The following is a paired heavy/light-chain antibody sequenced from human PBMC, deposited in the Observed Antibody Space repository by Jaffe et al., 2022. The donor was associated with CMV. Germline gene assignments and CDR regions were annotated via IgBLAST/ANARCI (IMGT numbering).Heavy chain of an antibody. Sequence: EVQLLESGGGLVQPGGSLRLSCAASGFTFSSYAMSWVRQAPGKGLEWVSAISGSGGSTYYADSVKGRFTISRDNSKNTLYLQMNSLRAEDTAVYYCAKAGIDFWSGYFSYYGMDVWGQGTTVTVSS. CDR3: AKAGIDFWSGYFSYYGMDV. CDR1: GFTFSSYA. CDR2: ISGSGGST. J-gene: IGHJ6*02. V-gene: IGHV3-23*01. D-gene: IGHD3-3*01.
Light chain of an antibody. CDR1: QSVSSSY. CDR3: QQYGSFNT. CDR2: GAS. V-gene: IGKV3-20*01. Sequence: EIVLTQSPGTLSLSPGERATLSCRASQSVSSSYLAWYQQKPGQAPRLLIYGASSRATGIPDRFSGSGSGTDFTLTISRLEPEDFAVYYCQQYGSFNTFGGGTKVEIK. J-gene: IGKJ4*01.